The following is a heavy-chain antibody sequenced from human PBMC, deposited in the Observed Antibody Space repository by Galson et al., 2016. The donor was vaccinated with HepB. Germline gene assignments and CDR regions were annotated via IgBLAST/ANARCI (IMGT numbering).Heavy chain of an antibody. CDR3: AKNKYGNVGSVTDLYYFYGMDV. D-gene: IGHD2-15*01. Sequence: SLRLSCAASGSTFSLYVMSWVRQAPGKGLEWVSTIDENSVETQYADSVKGRFTISRDNSRNTLYLQMNSLRAGDTAVYYCAKNKYGNVGSVTDLYYFYGMDVWGQGTMVTV. CDR2: IDENSVET. J-gene: IGHJ6*02. V-gene: IGHV3-23*01. CDR1: GSTFSLYV.